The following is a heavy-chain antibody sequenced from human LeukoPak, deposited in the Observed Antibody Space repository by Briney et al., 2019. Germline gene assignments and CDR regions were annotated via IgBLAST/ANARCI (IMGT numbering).Heavy chain of an antibody. CDR3: ARWDYGDKYFDY. J-gene: IGHJ4*02. V-gene: IGHV4-59*08. CDR2: IYYSGST. D-gene: IGHD4-17*01. CDR1: GGSISSYY. Sequence: PSETLSLTCTVSGGSISSYYWSWIRQPPGKGLEWIGYIYYSGSTNYNPSLKSRVTISVDTSKNQFSLKLSSVTAADTAVYYCARWDYGDKYFDYGGKGPLVTVS.